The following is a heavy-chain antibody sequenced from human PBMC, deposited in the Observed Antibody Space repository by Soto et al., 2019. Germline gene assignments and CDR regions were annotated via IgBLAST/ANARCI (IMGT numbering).Heavy chain of an antibody. V-gene: IGHV1-18*04. CDR3: ARTGGGMAARPLEY. Sequence: QVQLMQSGGEVKKPGASVEVSCKASCSMFTTYGISWVRQAPGQGLEWMAWISAYNGNKKYAQKFQDRVTMTIHTSSTTVSMELRNLTSDDTAIYYWARTGGGMAARPLEYWGQGTLVTVSP. D-gene: IGHD6-6*01. J-gene: IGHJ4*02. CDR2: ISAYNGNK. CDR1: CSMFTTYG.